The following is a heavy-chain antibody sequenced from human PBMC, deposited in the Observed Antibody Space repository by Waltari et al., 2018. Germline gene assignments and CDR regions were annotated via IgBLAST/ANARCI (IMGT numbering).Heavy chain of an antibody. V-gene: IGHV3-30-3*01. CDR3: ARPQVAGPRSDAFDI. Sequence: QVQLVESGGGVVQPGRSLRLSCAASGFTFSSYAMHWVRQAPGKGLEWVAVISYDGSNKYYADSVKGRFTISRDNSKNTLYLQMNSLRAEDTAVYYCARPQVAGPRSDAFDIWGQGTMVTVSS. CDR2: ISYDGSNK. CDR1: GFTFSSYA. D-gene: IGHD6-19*01. J-gene: IGHJ3*02.